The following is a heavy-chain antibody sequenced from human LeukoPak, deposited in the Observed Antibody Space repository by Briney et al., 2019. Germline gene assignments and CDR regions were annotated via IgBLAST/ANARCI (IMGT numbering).Heavy chain of an antibody. CDR3: ARDRELGDYASLPAY. J-gene: IGHJ4*02. V-gene: IGHV3-53*01. D-gene: IGHD4-17*01. CDR1: GFTFSSYE. CDR2: IYSGGST. Sequence: GGSLRLSCAASGFTFSSYEMNWVRQAPGKGLEWVSVIYSGGSTYYADSVKGRFTISRDNSKNTLYLQMNSLRAEDTAVYYCARDRELGDYASLPAYWGQGTLVTVSS.